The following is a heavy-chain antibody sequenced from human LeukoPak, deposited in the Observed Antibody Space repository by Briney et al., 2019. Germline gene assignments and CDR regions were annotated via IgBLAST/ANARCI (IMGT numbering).Heavy chain of an antibody. CDR3: VRVLPSTG. V-gene: IGHV1-2*02. J-gene: IGHJ4*02. Sequence: ASVKVSCKASGYTFTGYYIHWVRQAPGQGLEWMGWINPNSGDTNYAQKFQGRVTMTRDTSITTAYMELTRLRSDDTAVYYCVRVLPSTGWGQGTQVTVSS. CDR2: INPNSGDT. CDR1: GYTFTGYY.